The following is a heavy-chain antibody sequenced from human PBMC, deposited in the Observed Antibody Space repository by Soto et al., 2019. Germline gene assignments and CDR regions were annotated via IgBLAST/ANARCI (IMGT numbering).Heavy chain of an antibody. Sequence: SETLSLTCTVSGDSISSGSYYWNWIRQHPGKGLEWIGYMYYSGSTYYNPSLKSRITISRDTSKNQFSLRLSSVTAADTAMYYCARGLSTHIAVAGMGYFDSWGQGTLVTVSS. D-gene: IGHD6-19*01. J-gene: IGHJ4*02. CDR3: ARGLSTHIAVAGMGYFDS. CDR2: MYYSGST. V-gene: IGHV4-31*03. CDR1: GDSISSGSYY.